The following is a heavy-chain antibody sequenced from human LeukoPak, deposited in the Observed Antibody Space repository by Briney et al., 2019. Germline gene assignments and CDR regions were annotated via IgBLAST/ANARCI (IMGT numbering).Heavy chain of an antibody. D-gene: IGHD6-19*01. J-gene: IGHJ5*02. V-gene: IGHV4-34*01. CDR3: AGHISVAGPYNWFAP. Sequence: SETLSLTCAVYGGSFSGYYWSWIRQPPGKGLEWIGEINHSGSTNYNPSLKSRVTISVDTSKNQFSLKLSSVTAADTAVYYCAGHISVAGPYNWFAPWGQGTLVPVPS. CDR1: GGSFSGYY. CDR2: INHSGST.